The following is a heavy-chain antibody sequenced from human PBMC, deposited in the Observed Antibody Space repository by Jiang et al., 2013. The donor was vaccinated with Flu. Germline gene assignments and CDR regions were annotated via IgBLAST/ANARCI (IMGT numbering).Heavy chain of an antibody. Sequence: TCTVSGDSISGSSSYWVWIRQPPGKGMEWIGSMYYSGSTYYNSSLKSRVTISADTSKNQFSLRLNSVTATDTAVYFCARLSSSGLSNYWGQGTL. V-gene: IGHV4-39*01. D-gene: IGHD3-22*01. CDR2: MYYSGST. J-gene: IGHJ4*02. CDR1: GDSISGSSSY. CDR3: ARLSSSGLSNY.